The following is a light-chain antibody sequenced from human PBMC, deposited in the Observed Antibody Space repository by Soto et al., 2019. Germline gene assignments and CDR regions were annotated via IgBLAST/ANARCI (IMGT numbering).Light chain of an antibody. Sequence: QSVLTQPASVSGSPGQSITISCTGTSSDVGGYIYVSWYQQHPGKAPKLMIYDVTSRPSGVSYRFSGSRSGDTASLTISGLQAEDEADYYCYSYRGYYTRVFGTGTKVTVL. CDR2: DVT. CDR1: SSDVGGYIY. V-gene: IGLV2-14*01. J-gene: IGLJ1*01. CDR3: YSYRGYYTRV.